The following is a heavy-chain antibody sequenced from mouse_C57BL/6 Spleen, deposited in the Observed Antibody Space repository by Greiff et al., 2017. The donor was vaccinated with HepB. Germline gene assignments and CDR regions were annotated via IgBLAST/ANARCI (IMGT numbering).Heavy chain of an antibody. CDR3: ARWGAQGYYFDY. Sequence: QVQLQQPGAELVRPGTSVKLSCKASGYTFTSYWMHWVKQRPGQGLEWIGVIDPSDSYTNYNQKFKGKATLTVDTSSSTAYMQLSSLTSEDSAVYYCARWGAQGYYFDYWGQGTTLTVSS. V-gene: IGHV1-59*01. CDR2: IDPSDSYT. J-gene: IGHJ2*01. CDR1: GYTFTSYW.